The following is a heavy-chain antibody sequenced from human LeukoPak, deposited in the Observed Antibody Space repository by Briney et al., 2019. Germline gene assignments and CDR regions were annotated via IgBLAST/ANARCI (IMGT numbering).Heavy chain of an antibody. V-gene: IGHV4-34*01. D-gene: IGHD3-3*01. CDR2: INHSGST. CDR3: ARKCDFWSGYYAVHWFDP. Sequence: SETLSLTCAVYGGSFSGYYWSWIRQPPGKGLEWIGEINHSGSTNYNPSLKSRVTISVGTSKNQFSLKLSSVTAADTAVYYCARKCDFWSGYYAVHWFDPWGQGTLVTVSS. J-gene: IGHJ5*02. CDR1: GGSFSGYY.